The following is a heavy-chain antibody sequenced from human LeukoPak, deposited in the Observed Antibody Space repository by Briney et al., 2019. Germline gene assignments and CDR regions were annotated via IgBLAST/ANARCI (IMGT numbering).Heavy chain of an antibody. CDR2: INHSGST. V-gene: IGHV4-34*01. J-gene: IGHJ5*02. CDR3: ASSKKLDP. CDR1: GGSFSGYY. Sequence: SETLSLTCAVYGGSFSGYYWSWIRQPPGKGPEWIGEINHSGSTNYNPSLKSRVTISVDTSKNQFSLKLSSVTAADTAVYYCASSKKLDPWGQGTLVTVSS.